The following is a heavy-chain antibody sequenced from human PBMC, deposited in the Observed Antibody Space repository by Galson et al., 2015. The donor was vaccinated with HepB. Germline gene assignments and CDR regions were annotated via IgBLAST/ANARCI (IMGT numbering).Heavy chain of an antibody. CDR2: INAGNGNT. Sequence: SVKVSCKASGYTFSNYYIHWVRQAPGQRLEWMGWINAGNGNTKFSQNFQGRVTFTRDTSATTAYMELSSLRSEDTAICYCARGGGNTPFVYWGQGTLVPVTS. CDR1: GYTFSNYY. J-gene: IGHJ4*02. D-gene: IGHD4-23*01. CDR3: ARGGGNTPFVY. V-gene: IGHV1-3*01.